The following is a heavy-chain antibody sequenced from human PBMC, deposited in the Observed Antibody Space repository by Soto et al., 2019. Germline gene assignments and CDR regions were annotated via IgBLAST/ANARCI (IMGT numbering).Heavy chain of an antibody. CDR3: ARGGVVRILWCDV. D-gene: IGHD2-21*01. Sequence: HPGGSLRLSCAASGFTFSSYEVNWVRQAPGKGLEWVSYISSSGSTIYYADSVKGRFTISRDNAKNSLYLQMNSLRAEDTAVYYCARGGVVRILWCDVWGQGTTVTVSS. J-gene: IGHJ6*02. V-gene: IGHV3-48*03. CDR2: ISSSGSTI. CDR1: GFTFSSYE.